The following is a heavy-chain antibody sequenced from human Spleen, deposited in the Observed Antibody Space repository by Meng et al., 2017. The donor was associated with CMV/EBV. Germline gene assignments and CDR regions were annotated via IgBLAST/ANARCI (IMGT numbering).Heavy chain of an antibody. V-gene: IGHV1-18*01. D-gene: IGHD2-21*01. Sequence: ASVKVSCKVAGHTFNSYGITWVRQAPGQGLEWVGWISSYNGNTNYGKKLQGRVTLTTDTSTRIASMELRSLRSDDTAVYYCATIAYCGGDCYRIHPLYDHWGQGTLVTVSS. CDR2: ISSYNGNT. CDR1: GHTFNSYG. CDR3: ATIAYCGGDCYRIHPLYDH. J-gene: IGHJ5*02.